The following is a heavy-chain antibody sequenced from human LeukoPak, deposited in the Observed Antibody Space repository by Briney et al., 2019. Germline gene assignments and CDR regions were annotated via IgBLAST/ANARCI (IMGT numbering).Heavy chain of an antibody. J-gene: IGHJ6*02. CDR3: ARVFGVGSSSIIYYYYYGMDV. V-gene: IGHV3-66*01. D-gene: IGHD6-6*01. CDR1: GFTVSINY. Sequence: GGSLRLSCAASGFTVSINYMSWVRQAPGKGLEWVSVIYSGGSTYYADSVKGRFTISRDNSKNTLYLQMNSLRAEDTAVYYCARVFGVGSSSIIYYYYYGMDVWGQGTTVTVSS. CDR2: IYSGGST.